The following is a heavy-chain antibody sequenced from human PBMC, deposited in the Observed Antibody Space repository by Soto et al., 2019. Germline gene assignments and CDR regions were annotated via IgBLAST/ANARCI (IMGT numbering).Heavy chain of an antibody. CDR2: ISYDGSNK. J-gene: IGHJ3*02. D-gene: IGHD6-19*01. V-gene: IGHV3-30*18. CDR1: GFTFSSYG. Sequence: QVQLVESGGGVVQPGRSLRLSCAVSGFTFSSYGMHWVGQAPGKGLEWVAVISYDGSNKYYADSVKGRFTISRDNSKNTLHLQMNSLRAEDTAVYYCAKQVTPHSSGWPDAFDIWGQGTMVSVSS. CDR3: AKQVTPHSSGWPDAFDI.